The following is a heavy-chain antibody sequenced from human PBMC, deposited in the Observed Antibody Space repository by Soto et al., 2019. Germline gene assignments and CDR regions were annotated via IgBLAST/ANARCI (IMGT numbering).Heavy chain of an antibody. CDR1: GGSISSGGYY. CDR2: IYYSGST. CDR3: ARDVARGGNFDY. Sequence: SETLSLTCTVSGGSISSGGYYWSWIRQHPGKGLEWIGYIYYSGSTYYNPSLKSRVTISVDTSKNQFSLKLSSVTAADTAVYYCARDVARGGNFDYWGQGTLVTVSS. J-gene: IGHJ4*02. D-gene: IGHD3-16*01. V-gene: IGHV4-31*03.